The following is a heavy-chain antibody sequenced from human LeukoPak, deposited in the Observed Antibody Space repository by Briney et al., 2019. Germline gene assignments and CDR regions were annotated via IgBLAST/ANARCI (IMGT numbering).Heavy chain of an antibody. D-gene: IGHD6-13*01. CDR3: ASAYGTSWYYFDY. CDR2: INPNSGGT. V-gene: IGHV1-2*02. CDR1: GYTFTVYY. Sequence: ASVKVSCTASGYTFTVYYMHWVRQAPGQGQEWMGWINPNSGGTNYAQKFQGRVTMPSDTSISTAYMELTRLRSDDTAVYYCASAYGTSWYYFDYWGQGTLVTVSS. J-gene: IGHJ4*02.